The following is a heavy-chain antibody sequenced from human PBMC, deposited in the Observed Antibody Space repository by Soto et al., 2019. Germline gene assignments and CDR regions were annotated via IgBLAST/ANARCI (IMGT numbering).Heavy chain of an antibody. CDR2: IIPILGIA. D-gene: IGHD2-2*01. CDR3: ASGQVVVVPAAMPVYFQH. V-gene: IGHV1-69*02. CDR1: GGTFSSYT. Sequence: ASVKVSCKASGGTFSSYTISWVRQAPGQGLEWMGRIIPILGIANYAQKFQGRVTITADKSTSTAYMELSSLRSEDTAVYYCASGQVVVVPAAMPVYFQHWGQGTLVTVSS. J-gene: IGHJ1*01.